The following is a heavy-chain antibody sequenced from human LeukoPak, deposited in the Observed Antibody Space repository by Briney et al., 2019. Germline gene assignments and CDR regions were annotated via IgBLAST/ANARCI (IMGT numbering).Heavy chain of an antibody. CDR1: GYSISSGYY. D-gene: IGHD6-13*01. J-gene: IGHJ3*02. CDR2: IYHSGST. V-gene: IGHV4-38-2*02. CDR3: AISSGYGAFDI. Sequence: SETLSLTCTVSGYSISSGYYWGWIRQPPGKGLEWIGSIYHSGSTYYNPSLKSRVTISVDTSKNQFSLKLSSVTAADTAVYYCAISSGYGAFDIWGQGTMVTVSS.